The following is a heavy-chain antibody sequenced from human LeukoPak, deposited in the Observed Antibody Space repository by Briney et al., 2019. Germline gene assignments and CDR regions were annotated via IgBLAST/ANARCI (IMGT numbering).Heavy chain of an antibody. CDR2: VNWDGGAT. V-gene: IGHV3-20*04. J-gene: IGHJ4*02. Sequence: GGSLRLSCVASGLTIGDYGMSWVRQAPGQGLEWVSGVNWDGGATEYADSVKGRFTISRDNAENALYLQMDSLRVADTALYYCARDLSSSWYSLAYWGRGTLVTVAS. CDR1: GLTIGDYG. D-gene: IGHD6-13*01. CDR3: ARDLSSSWYSLAY.